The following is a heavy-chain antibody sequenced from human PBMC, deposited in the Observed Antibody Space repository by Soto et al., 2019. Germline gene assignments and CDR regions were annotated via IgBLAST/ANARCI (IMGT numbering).Heavy chain of an antibody. J-gene: IGHJ5*02. CDR2: IYYSGST. V-gene: IGHV4-61*01. D-gene: IGHD1-1*01. CDR1: GGSVSSGSYY. Sequence: QVQLQESGPGLVKPSETLSLTCTVSGGSVSSGSYYWSWIRQPPGKGLEWIGYIYYSGSTNYNPSLKSRVTISVATSKNQFSLKMSSVTAADTAVYYCARVKLRTTNWFDPWGQGTLVTVSS. CDR3: ARVKLRTTNWFDP.